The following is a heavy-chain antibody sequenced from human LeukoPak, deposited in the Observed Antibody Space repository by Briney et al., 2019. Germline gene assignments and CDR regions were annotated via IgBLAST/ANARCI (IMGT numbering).Heavy chain of an antibody. Sequence: GSVKVSCKASGYTFTGHYMHCVRQAPGQGLGWRGWSNPNSGGTNYAQKFQGRVTMTRDTSISTAYMELSRLRSDDTAVYYCAREDSSGWSDLDYWGQGTLVTVSS. CDR3: AREDSSGWSDLDY. V-gene: IGHV1-2*02. CDR2: SNPNSGGT. CDR1: GYTFTGHY. D-gene: IGHD6-19*01. J-gene: IGHJ4*02.